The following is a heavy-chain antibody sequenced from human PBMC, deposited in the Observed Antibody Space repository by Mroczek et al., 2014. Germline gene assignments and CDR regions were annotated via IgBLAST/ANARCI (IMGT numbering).Heavy chain of an antibody. Sequence: ESGGGVVQPGRSLRLSCAASGFTFSSYGMHWVRQAPGKGLEWVAVISYDGSNKYHADSVKGRFTISRGNSKNTLYLQMNSLRAEDTAVYYCAKTYGSGTHHDAFDIWGQGTMVTVSS. D-gene: IGHD3-10*01. V-gene: IGHV3-30*18. CDR3: AKTYGSGTHHDAFDI. J-gene: IGHJ3*02. CDR2: ISYDGSNK. CDR1: GFTFSSYG.